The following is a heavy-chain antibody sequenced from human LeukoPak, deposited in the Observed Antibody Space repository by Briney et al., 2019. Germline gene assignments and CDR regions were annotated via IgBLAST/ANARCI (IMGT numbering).Heavy chain of an antibody. CDR1: GGTFSSYA. Sequence: SVKVSCKASGGTFSSYAISWVRQAPGQGLEWMGGIIPIFGTANYAQKFHGRVTITTDESTSTAYMELSSLRSEDTAVYYCAGYDSSGYYGFDPWGQGTLFTVSS. J-gene: IGHJ5*02. V-gene: IGHV1-69*05. D-gene: IGHD3-22*01. CDR3: AGYDSSGYYGFDP. CDR2: IIPIFGTA.